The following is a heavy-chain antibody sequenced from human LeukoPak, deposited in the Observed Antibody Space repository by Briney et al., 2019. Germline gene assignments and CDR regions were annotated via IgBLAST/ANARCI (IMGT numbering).Heavy chain of an antibody. CDR1: GYTFSDYY. J-gene: IGHJ4*02. Sequence: GASVKVSCKASGYTFSDYYIHWLRQAPGQGLEWMGWINPNGGVTNYARDFQGRITMTRDTSISTAFMELSSLRSDDTAVYYCARPSYCGAGCYYYFDYWGQGTLVTVSS. D-gene: IGHD2-21*02. V-gene: IGHV1-2*02. CDR3: ARPSYCGAGCYYYFDY. CDR2: INPNGGVT.